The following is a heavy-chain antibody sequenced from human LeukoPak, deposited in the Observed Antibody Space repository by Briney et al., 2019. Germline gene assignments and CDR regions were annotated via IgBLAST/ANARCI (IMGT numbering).Heavy chain of an antibody. CDR1: GFTFSDYY. V-gene: IGHV3-11*04. CDR2: ISNSGTTK. Sequence: AGSLRLSCAASGFTFSDYYMSWIRQAPGKGLEWVSYISNSGTTKYYADSVKGRFTISRDNAKDSLFLQMNSLRAEDTAVYYCAREGVVVRYWGQGTLLTVSS. CDR3: AREGVVVRY. D-gene: IGHD2-15*01. J-gene: IGHJ4*02.